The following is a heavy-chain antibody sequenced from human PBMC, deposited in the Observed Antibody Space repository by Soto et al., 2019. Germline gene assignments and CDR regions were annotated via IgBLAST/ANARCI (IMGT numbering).Heavy chain of an antibody. Sequence: ASETLSLTCAVSGGSVSSSSSYWGWIRQPPGKGLEWIGNIYYSGSTYYNPSLKSRVTISVDTSKNQFSLKLSTVTAADTAVYYCARLGGITGYSSAWYKFEHWGQGTLVTV. D-gene: IGHD6-19*01. CDR1: GGSVSSSSSY. J-gene: IGHJ4*02. CDR3: ARLGGITGYSSAWYKFEH. V-gene: IGHV4-39*01. CDR2: IYYSGST.